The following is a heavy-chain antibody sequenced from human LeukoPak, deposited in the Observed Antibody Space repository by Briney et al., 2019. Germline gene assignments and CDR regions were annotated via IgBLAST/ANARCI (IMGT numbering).Heavy chain of an antibody. Sequence: ASVKVSCKASGYTFTSYGISWVRQAPGQGLEWMGWISAYNGNTNYARKLQGRVTMTTDTSTSTAYMELRSLRSDDTAVYYCARGESVDTAMVSSKWGQGTLVTVSS. D-gene: IGHD5-18*01. CDR3: ARGESVDTAMVSSK. CDR2: ISAYNGNT. V-gene: IGHV1-18*01. CDR1: GYTFTSYG. J-gene: IGHJ4*02.